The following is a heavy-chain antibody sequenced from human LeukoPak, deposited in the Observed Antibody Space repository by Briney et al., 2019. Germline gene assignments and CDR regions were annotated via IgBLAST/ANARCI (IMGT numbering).Heavy chain of an antibody. CDR1: GFTFSSYA. V-gene: IGHV3-30*04. Sequence: GGSLRLSCAASGFTFSSYAMHWVRQAPGKGLEWVAVIPYDGSNKYYADSVKGRFTISRDNSKNTLYLQTNSLRAEDTAVYYCARERHDWGQGTLVTVSS. CDR3: ARERHD. CDR2: IPYDGSNK. J-gene: IGHJ4*02.